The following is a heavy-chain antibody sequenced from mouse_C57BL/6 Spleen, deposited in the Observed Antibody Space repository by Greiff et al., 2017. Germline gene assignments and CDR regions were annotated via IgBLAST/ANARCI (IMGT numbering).Heavy chain of an antibody. CDR2: ILPGSGST. Sequence: QVQLQQSGAELMKPGASVKLSCKATGYTFTGYWIEWVKQRPGHGLEWIGEILPGSGSTNYNEKFKGKATFTADTSSTTAYMQLSSLTYEDSAIYCGARVYYYGQAWFAYWGQGTLVTVSA. D-gene: IGHD1-1*01. CDR3: ARVYYYGQAWFAY. CDR1: GYTFTGYW. J-gene: IGHJ3*01. V-gene: IGHV1-9*01.